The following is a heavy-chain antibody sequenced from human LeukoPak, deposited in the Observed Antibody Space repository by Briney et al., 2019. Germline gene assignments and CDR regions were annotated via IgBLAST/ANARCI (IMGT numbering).Heavy chain of an antibody. CDR2: IKQDGSEK. Sequence: GGSLRLSCAASGFTFSSYWMSWVRQAPGKGLEWVANIKQDGSEKYYVDSVKGRFTISRDNAKNSLYLQMNSLRAEDTAVYYCARRIAAAAAPYYFDYWGQGTLVTVSS. J-gene: IGHJ4*02. CDR3: ARRIAAAAAPYYFDY. D-gene: IGHD6-13*01. V-gene: IGHV3-7*03. CDR1: GFTFSSYW.